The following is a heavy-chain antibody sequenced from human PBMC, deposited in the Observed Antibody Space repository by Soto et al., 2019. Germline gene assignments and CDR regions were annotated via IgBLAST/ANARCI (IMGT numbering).Heavy chain of an antibody. Sequence: QVQLVESGGGVVQPGRSLRLSCAASGFTFSSYDIHWVRQAPGKGLEWVASIWFDATIENYADSVKGRFTISRDNSKDTVYLQMSSLRVEDTAIYYCARPGGQLAPFDNWGQGTLVTVSS. CDR3: ARPGGQLAPFDN. J-gene: IGHJ4*02. CDR2: IWFDATIE. D-gene: IGHD6-6*01. V-gene: IGHV3-33*01. CDR1: GFTFSSYD.